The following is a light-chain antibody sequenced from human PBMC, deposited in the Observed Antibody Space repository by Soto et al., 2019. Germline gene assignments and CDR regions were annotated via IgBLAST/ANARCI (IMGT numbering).Light chain of an antibody. CDR3: QQYGSSPRT. CDR1: QSVSSSY. CDR2: GAS. J-gene: IGKJ1*01. Sequence: QSVSSSYLAWYQQKPGQAPRLLIYGASSRATGIPDRFSGSGSGTDFTLTISRLETEDFAVYYCQQYGSSPRTLGQGTKVDIK. V-gene: IGKV3-20*01.